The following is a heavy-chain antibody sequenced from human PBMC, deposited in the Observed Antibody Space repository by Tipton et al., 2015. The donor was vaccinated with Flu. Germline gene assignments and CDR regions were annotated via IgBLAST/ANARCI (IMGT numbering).Heavy chain of an antibody. J-gene: IGHJ6*02. D-gene: IGHD1-26*01. CDR2: IYYSGST. CDR3: ARTLGGGSYLGWVDYYYGMDV. CDR1: GGSISSSSYY. Sequence: TLSLTCTVSGGSISSSSYYWGWIRQPPGKGLEWIGYIYYSGSTNYNPSLKSRVTISVDTSKNQFSLKLSSVTAADTAVYYCARTLGGGSYLGWVDYYYGMDVWGQGTTVTVSS. V-gene: IGHV4-61*05.